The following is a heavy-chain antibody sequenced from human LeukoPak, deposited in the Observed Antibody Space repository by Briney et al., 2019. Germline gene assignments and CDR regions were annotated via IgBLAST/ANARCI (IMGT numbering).Heavy chain of an antibody. V-gene: IGHV4-39*07. CDR1: GGSISSSINY. D-gene: IGHD5-18*01. Sequence: SETLSLICTVSGGSISSSINYWAWIRQPPGKGLEWIATTKYGASTFYNPSLRSRVTISVDTSKNQFSLKLSSVTAADTAVYYCASVRGYSYGFFDYWGQGTLVTVSS. J-gene: IGHJ4*02. CDR3: ASVRGYSYGFFDY. CDR2: TKYGAST.